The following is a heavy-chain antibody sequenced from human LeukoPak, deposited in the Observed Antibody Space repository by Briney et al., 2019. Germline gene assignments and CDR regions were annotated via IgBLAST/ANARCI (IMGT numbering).Heavy chain of an antibody. CDR1: GGTFSSYA. CDR2: IIPIFGTA. D-gene: IGHD2-2*01. CDR3: ARAWETPAATLPTYYYYYMDV. Sequence: SVKVSCKASGGTFSSYAISWVRQAPGQGLEWMGGIIPIFGTANYAQKFQGRVTITTDESTSTAYMELSSLRSEDTAVYSCARAWETPAATLPTYYYYYMDVWGKGTTVTVSS. V-gene: IGHV1-69*05. J-gene: IGHJ6*03.